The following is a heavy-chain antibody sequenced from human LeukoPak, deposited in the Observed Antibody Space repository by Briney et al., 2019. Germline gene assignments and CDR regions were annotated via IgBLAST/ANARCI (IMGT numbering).Heavy chain of an antibody. CDR1: GFTFSSYA. CDR2: ISGSGGST. V-gene: IGHV3-23*01. CDR3: AKDQLLIAAAGYFDY. J-gene: IGHJ4*02. Sequence: PGGSLRLSCAASGFTFSSYAMSWVRQAPGEGLEWVSAISGSGGSTYYADSVKGRSTISRDNSKNTLYLQMNSLRAEDTAVYYCAKDQLLIAAAGYFDYWGQGTLVTVSS. D-gene: IGHD6-13*01.